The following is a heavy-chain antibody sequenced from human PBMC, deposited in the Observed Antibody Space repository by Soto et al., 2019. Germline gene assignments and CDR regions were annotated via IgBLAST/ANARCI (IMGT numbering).Heavy chain of an antibody. V-gene: IGHV3-23*01. CDR2: IFGSGAPT. CDR3: TREASSWGFAFDL. J-gene: IGHJ3*01. D-gene: IGHD3-16*01. Sequence: EVQLLESGGGLVQPGGSLRLSCAASGFTFSHYAMSWVRQAPVKGLQWVSTIFGSGAPTHYADSVNGRFGISRDNSNNMLFLEMNSLTDEDTAVYYCTREASSWGFAFDLWGQGTRVAVSS. CDR1: GFTFSHYA.